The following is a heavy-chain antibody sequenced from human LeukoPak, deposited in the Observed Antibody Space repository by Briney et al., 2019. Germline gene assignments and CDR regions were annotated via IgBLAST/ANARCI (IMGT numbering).Heavy chain of an antibody. CDR1: GFTFSSYA. Sequence: GRSLTLSCAASGFTFSSYAMHWVRQAPGKGREWVAVISYDGSNKYYADSVKGRFTISRDNSKNTLYLQMSSLRAEDTAVYYCARDCAMVRGVYPIAPFQFDYWGQGTLVTVSS. V-gene: IGHV3-30*15. J-gene: IGHJ4*02. D-gene: IGHD3-10*01. CDR2: ISYDGSNK. CDR3: ARDCAMVRGVYPIAPFQFDY.